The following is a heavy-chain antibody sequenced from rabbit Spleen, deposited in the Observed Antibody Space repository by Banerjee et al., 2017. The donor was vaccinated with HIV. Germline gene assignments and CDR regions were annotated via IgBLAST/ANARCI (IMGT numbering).Heavy chain of an antibody. CDR1: GFTLSSYY. V-gene: IGHV1S7*01. Sequence: QLEESAGGLVQPGGSLKLSCKASGFTLSSYYMNWVRQAPGKGLEWIGYIDPVFGITYYANWVNGRFSISRENAQNTVFLQMTSLTAADTATYFCARDGAGGVVLYYFNLWGQGTLVTVS. D-gene: IGHD4-2*01. CDR3: ARDGAGGVVLYYFNL. CDR2: IDPVFGIT. J-gene: IGHJ4*01.